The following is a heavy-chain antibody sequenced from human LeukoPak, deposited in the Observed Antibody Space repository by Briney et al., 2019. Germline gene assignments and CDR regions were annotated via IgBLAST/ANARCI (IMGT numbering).Heavy chain of an antibody. D-gene: IGHD3-10*01. CDR3: ARDQFHYASGSDAFDI. CDR2: IYDNGNT. CDR1: GGSMSGYY. J-gene: IGHJ3*02. V-gene: IGHV4-59*01. Sequence: PSETLSLTCTVSGGSMSGYYWNWIRQPPGKGLEWIGYIYDNGNTNYNPSLKSRLTISVDTSKNQFSLNLTSVTAADTAVYFCARDQFHYASGSDAFDIWGQGTMVTVSS.